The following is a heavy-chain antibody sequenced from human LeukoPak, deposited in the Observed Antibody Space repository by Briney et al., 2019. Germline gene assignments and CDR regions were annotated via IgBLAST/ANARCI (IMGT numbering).Heavy chain of an antibody. V-gene: IGHV3-21*01. D-gene: IGHD2-15*01. Sequence: GGSVRLSCAASGFTFSSYSMHWVRQAPGKGLEWVSSINSSSSDIHYADSVKGRFTISRDNAKNSLYLHMNSLRAEDTAVYYCARVGRTPKGYCSGGSCYAVGSYFDYWGQGTLVTVSS. J-gene: IGHJ4*02. CDR3: ARVGRTPKGYCSGGSCYAVGSYFDY. CDR1: GFTFSSYS. CDR2: INSSSSDI.